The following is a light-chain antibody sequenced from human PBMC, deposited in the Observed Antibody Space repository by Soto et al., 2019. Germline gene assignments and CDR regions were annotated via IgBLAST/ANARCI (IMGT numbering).Light chain of an antibody. CDR2: LGS. CDR3: MQTLQSPGT. J-gene: IGKJ4*01. Sequence: DIVMTQSPLSLPVTPGEPASISCRSSQTLLHRNGYNYVDWYLQKPGQSPQLLIYLGSNRASGVHDRFSGSGSGTDFTLKISRVEAEEVGVYYCMQTLQSPGTFGGGTKVEIK. CDR1: QTLLHRNGYNY. V-gene: IGKV2-28*01.